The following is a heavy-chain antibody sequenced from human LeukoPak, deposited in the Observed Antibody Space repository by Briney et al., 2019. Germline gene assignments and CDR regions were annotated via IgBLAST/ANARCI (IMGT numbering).Heavy chain of an antibody. J-gene: IGHJ3*02. CDR3: ARQPSGSYLPDAFDI. CDR2: INHSGST. V-gene: IGHV4-34*10. Sequence: KPSETLSLTCAVYGGSFSGYYWSWIRQPPGKGLEWIGEINHSGSTNYNPSLKSRVTMTRDTSTSTVYMELSSLRSEDTAVYYCARQPSGSYLPDAFDIWGQGTMVTVSS. D-gene: IGHD1-26*01. CDR1: GGSFSGYY.